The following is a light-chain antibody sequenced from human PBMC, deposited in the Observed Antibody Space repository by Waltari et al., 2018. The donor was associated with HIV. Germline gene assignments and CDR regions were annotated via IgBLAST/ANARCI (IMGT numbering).Light chain of an antibody. CDR2: EAS. J-gene: IGKJ4*01. Sequence: DIHMTQSPPSVSASVGDRVSLTCRTSPGIGTSLAWYQRSPGKVPSLLIYEASRMEIGVPSRFSGSGSGTFFCLNISDLQPEDFATYYCQQAKTFPHTFGGGTRVEL. V-gene: IGKV1-12*01. CDR3: QQAKTFPHT. CDR1: PGIGTS.